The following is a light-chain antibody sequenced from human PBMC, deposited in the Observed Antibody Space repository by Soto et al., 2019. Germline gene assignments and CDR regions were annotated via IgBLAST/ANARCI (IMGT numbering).Light chain of an antibody. Sequence: EIVLTQSPATLSLSPVERATLSCGASQRIATSLHWYQQRPGQAPRLLIYGDSTRAAGVQASFSGSGSGTCFPLSISGLETEDCAVYFCLRRNNWPPKCTFGPGTAV. V-gene: IGKV3-11*01. CDR2: GDS. J-gene: IGKJ3*01. CDR1: QRIATS. CDR3: LRRNNWPPKCT.